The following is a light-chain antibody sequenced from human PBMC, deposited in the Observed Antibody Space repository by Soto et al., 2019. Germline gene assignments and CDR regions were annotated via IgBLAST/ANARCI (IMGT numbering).Light chain of an antibody. V-gene: IGKV1-39*01. J-gene: IGKJ1*01. CDR2: AAS. CDR3: QQSDSTMAT. CDR1: QSIRTY. Sequence: DFEMTQSPSSLSASIGDRVTITCRASQSIRTYLNWYQQKPGQAPQLLIYAASRLQSGVPSRFSGSGSGTDFTLTISSLQPEDFATYYCQQSDSTMATFGQGTKVEIK.